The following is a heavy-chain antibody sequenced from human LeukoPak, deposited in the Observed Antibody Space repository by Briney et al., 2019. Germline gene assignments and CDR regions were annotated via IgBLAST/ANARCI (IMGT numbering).Heavy chain of an antibody. CDR2: IYSGGST. V-gene: IGHV3-53*01. CDR1: GFSVSSNY. Sequence: GGSLRLSCAASGFSVSSNYISWVRQAPGKGLEWVSVIYSGGSTKYADSVKARFTISRDNSKNTVYLQMNSLRAEDTAVYYCARAALDIWGQGTLVTVSS. D-gene: IGHD3-9*01. CDR3: ARAALDI. J-gene: IGHJ4*02.